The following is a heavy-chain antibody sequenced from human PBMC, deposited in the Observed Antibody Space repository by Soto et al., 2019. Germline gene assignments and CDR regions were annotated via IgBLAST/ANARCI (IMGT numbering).Heavy chain of an antibody. CDR3: AKDRDSSGWPAYYFDY. V-gene: IGHV4-61*01. D-gene: IGHD6-19*01. CDR1: GGSVNDGNFY. J-gene: IGHJ4*02. Sequence: SETLSLTCSVSGGSVNDGNFYWNWIRQSPGKGLEWIGYIHHSGITNYNPSLKSRVTISVDTSKNEFSLKLSSVSAEDTAVYYCAKDRDSSGWPAYYFDYWGQGTVVTVSS. CDR2: IHHSGIT.